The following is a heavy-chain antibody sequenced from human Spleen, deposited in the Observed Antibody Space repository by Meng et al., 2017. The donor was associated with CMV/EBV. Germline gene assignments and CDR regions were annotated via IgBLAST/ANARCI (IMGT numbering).Heavy chain of an antibody. Sequence: GESLKISCAASEFTFSSYAMHWVRQAPGKGLEWVAVISYDGSNKYYADSVKGRFTISRDNSKNTLYLQMNSLRAEDTAVYYCANNGRINRFDYWGQGTLVTVSS. V-gene: IGHV3-30-3*01. CDR2: ISYDGSNK. CDR3: ANNGRINRFDY. CDR1: EFTFSSYA. D-gene: IGHD1-14*01. J-gene: IGHJ4*02.